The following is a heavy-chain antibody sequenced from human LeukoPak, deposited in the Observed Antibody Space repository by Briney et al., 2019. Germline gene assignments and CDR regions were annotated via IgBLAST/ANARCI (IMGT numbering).Heavy chain of an antibody. D-gene: IGHD3-3*01. CDR1: GGSISSYY. J-gene: IGHJ6*02. CDR2: IYYSGST. Sequence: SETLSLTCTVSGGSISSYYWSWIRQPPGKGLEWIGYIYYSGSTNYNPSLKSRVTISVDTSKNQFSLKLSSVTAVDTAVYYCAREGYDFWSGYYTGMDVWGQGTAVTVSS. V-gene: IGHV4-59*01. CDR3: AREGYDFWSGYYTGMDV.